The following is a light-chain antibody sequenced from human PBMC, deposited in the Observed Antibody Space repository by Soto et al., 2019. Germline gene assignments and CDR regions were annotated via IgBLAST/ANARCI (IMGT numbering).Light chain of an antibody. J-gene: IGKJ4*01. V-gene: IGKV3-11*01. Sequence: EIVLTQSPGTLSLSPGERATLSCRASQSVGSYLAWYQQKPGQAPRLLIYDASNRATGIPARFSSSGSGTDFILIISGLEPEDSAVYYCQQRSNGLTFGGGTKVEIK. CDR2: DAS. CDR3: QQRSNGLT. CDR1: QSVGSY.